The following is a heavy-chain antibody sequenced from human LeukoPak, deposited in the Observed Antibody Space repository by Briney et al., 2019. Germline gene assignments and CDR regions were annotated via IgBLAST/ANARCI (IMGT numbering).Heavy chain of an antibody. CDR1: GFTFSSYA. CDR2: ISYDGSNK. CDR3: ARGRAHGNDY. Sequence: PGGSLRLSCAASGFTFSSYAMHWVRQAPGKGLEWVAVISYDGSNKYYADSVKGRFTISRDNSKNTLYLQMNSLRVEDTAVYYCARGRAHGNDYLGQGTLVTGSS. D-gene: IGHD1-26*01. V-gene: IGHV3-30-3*01. J-gene: IGHJ4*02.